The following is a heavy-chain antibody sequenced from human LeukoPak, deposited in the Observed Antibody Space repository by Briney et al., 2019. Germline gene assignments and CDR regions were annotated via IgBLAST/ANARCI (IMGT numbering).Heavy chain of an antibody. CDR2: IYSGTT. J-gene: IGHJ4*02. Sequence: GGSLRLSCTVSGFSVSDNSMSWVRQAPGKGLEWVAFIYSGTTHYSDSVKGRFTISRDNSKNTLYLQMNSLRAEDTAVYYCARELEGIAVAGTGLRYWGQGPLVTVSS. CDR1: GFSVSDNS. CDR3: ARELEGIAVAGTGLRY. V-gene: IGHV3-53*01. D-gene: IGHD6-19*01.